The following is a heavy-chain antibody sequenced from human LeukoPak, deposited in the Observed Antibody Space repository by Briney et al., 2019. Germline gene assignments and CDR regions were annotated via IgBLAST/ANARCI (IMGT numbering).Heavy chain of an antibody. CDR3: ARAWARREQQLALSWFDP. CDR1: GGSFSGYY. CDR2: TNHSGST. V-gene: IGHV4-34*01. Sequence: PSETLSLTCAVYGGSFSGYYWSWIRQPPGKGLEWIGETNHSGSTNYNPSLKSRVTISVDTSKNQFSLKLSSVTAADTAVYYCARAWARREQQLALSWFDPWGQGTLVTVSS. J-gene: IGHJ5*02. D-gene: IGHD6-13*01.